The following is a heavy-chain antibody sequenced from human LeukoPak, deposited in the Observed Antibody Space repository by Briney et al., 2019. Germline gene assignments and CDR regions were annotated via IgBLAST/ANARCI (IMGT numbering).Heavy chain of an antibody. Sequence: SVEVSCKASGGTFSSYAISWVRQAPGQGLEWMGRIIPILGIANYAQKFQGRVTITADKSTSTAYMELSSLRSEDTAVYYCASRKYYYGSGSYYNEPDYWGQGTLVTVSS. J-gene: IGHJ4*02. CDR1: GGTFSSYA. CDR3: ASRKYYYGSGSYYNEPDY. CDR2: IIPILGIA. D-gene: IGHD3-10*01. V-gene: IGHV1-69*04.